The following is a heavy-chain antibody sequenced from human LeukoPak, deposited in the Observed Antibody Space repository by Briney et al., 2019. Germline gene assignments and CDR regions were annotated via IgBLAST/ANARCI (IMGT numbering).Heavy chain of an antibody. CDR3: ARAGYCGDGGCRGGSAFDV. Sequence: SVKVSCKASGGTFSSYAISWVRQAPGQGLEWMGGIIPIFGTANYAQKFQGRVTITADKSTSTAYMELSSLTSDDTAVYYCARAGYCGDGGCRGGSAFDVWGQGTMVTVSS. D-gene: IGHD2-15*01. J-gene: IGHJ3*01. CDR2: IIPIFGTA. CDR1: GGTFSSYA. V-gene: IGHV1-69*06.